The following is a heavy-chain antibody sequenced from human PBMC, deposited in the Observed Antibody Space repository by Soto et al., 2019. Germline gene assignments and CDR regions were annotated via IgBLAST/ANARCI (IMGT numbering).Heavy chain of an antibody. CDR1: GFSFSRFS. Sequence: PGGSLRLSCTASGFSFSRFSMHWVRQAPGKGLEWVASISTSSAYIDFADSLRGRFTISRDNAKNSLFLQMNSLRVDDTAVYFCARHPQRQWELRTHDSFDLWGQGTSVTVSS. D-gene: IGHD1-26*01. CDR3: ARHPQRQWELRTHDSFDL. J-gene: IGHJ3*01. CDR2: ISTSSAYI. V-gene: IGHV3-21*01.